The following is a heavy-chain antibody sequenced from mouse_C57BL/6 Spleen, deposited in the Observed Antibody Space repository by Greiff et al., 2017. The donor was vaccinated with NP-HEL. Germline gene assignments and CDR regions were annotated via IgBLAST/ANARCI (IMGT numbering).Heavy chain of an antibody. J-gene: IGHJ2*01. D-gene: IGHD2-4*01. V-gene: IGHV1-82*01. CDR2: IYPGDGDT. CDR1: GYAFSSSW. CDR3: ARGMGLNYFDY. Sequence: QVQLQQSGPELVKPGASVKISCKASGYAFSSSWMNWVKQRPGKGLEWIGRIYPGDGDTNYNGKFKGKATLTADKSSSTAYMQLSSLTSEDSAVYFCARGMGLNYFDYWGQGTTLTVSS.